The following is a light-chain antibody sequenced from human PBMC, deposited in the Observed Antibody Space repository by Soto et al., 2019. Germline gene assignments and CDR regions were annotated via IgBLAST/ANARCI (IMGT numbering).Light chain of an antibody. CDR2: TNN. CDR1: SSNIGSNF. Sequence: QSVLTQPPSASGTPGQSVTISCSGSSSNIGSNFVNWYQQLPGTAPKLLIYTNNQRPSGVPDRFSGSKSGTSASLAISGLQSEDEADYHCAAWDDSLKGPLFGGGTKVTVL. J-gene: IGLJ3*02. V-gene: IGLV1-44*01. CDR3: AAWDDSLKGPL.